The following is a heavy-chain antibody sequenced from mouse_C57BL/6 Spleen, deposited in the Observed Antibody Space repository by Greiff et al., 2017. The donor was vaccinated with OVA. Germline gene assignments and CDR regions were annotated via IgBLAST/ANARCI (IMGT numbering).Heavy chain of an antibody. CDR1: GFSLTSYG. D-gene: IGHD2-4*01. CDR3: ARTLIYYEDDGAWFAY. J-gene: IGHJ3*01. V-gene: IGHV2-2*01. CDR2: IWSGGST. Sequence: VQLQQSGPGLVQPSQSLSITCTVSGFSLTSYGVHWVRQSPGKGLEWLGVIWSGGSTDSNAAFLSRLSISKDTSKSHVFFKMHSLQADDTARYYWARTLIYYEDDGAWFAYWGQGTLVTVAA.